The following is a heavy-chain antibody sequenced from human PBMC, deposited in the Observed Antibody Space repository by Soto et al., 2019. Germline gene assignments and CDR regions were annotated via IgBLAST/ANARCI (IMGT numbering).Heavy chain of an antibody. V-gene: IGHV4-34*01. D-gene: IGHD2-2*01. CDR3: ARGRGVVVPAAMRYYYYYMDV. J-gene: IGHJ6*03. CDR1: GGSFSGYY. Sequence: SETLSLTCAVYGGSFSGYYWSWIRQPPGKGLEWIGEINHSGSTNYNPSLKSRVTISVDTSKNQFSLKLSSVTAADTAVYYCARGRGVVVPAAMRYYYYYMDVWGKGTTVTVSS. CDR2: INHSGST.